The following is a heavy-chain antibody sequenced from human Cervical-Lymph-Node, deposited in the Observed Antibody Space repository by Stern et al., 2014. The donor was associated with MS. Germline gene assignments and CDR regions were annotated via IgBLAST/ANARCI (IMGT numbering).Heavy chain of an antibody. D-gene: IGHD5-12*01. V-gene: IGHV3-23*04. J-gene: IGHJ6*02. Sequence: EVQLVESGGGLVQPGGSLRLSCAASGFTFRSYAMSWVRQAPGKGLEWVSGISGSGGSTYYADSVKGRFTISRDNSKNTLYLQMNSLRAEDTAVYYCAKHSGYDYDGMDVWGQGTTVTVSS. CDR3: AKHSGYDYDGMDV. CDR2: ISGSGGST. CDR1: GFTFRSYA.